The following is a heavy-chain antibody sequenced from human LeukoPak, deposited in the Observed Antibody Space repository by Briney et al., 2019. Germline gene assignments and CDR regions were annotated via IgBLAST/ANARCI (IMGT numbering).Heavy chain of an antibody. CDR1: GGSVNSHY. CDR3: ARPYDSSGYYIRGAFDI. Sequence: PSETLSLTCTVSGGSVNSHYWSWIRQPPGKGLEWIGYLYFSGSTGYNPSLKSRVSISVETSKNQFSLRLSSVTAADTAVYYCARPYDSSGYYIRGAFDIWGQGAMVTAS. V-gene: IGHV4-59*02. J-gene: IGHJ3*02. CDR2: LYFSGST. D-gene: IGHD3-22*01.